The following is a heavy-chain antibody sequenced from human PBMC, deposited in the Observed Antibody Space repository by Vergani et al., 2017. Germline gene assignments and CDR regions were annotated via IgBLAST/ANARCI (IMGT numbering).Heavy chain of an antibody. CDR3: GRVADFYGLGIRLLDL. D-gene: IGHD3-10*01. J-gene: IGHJ5*02. CDR1: GASVNSYY. CDR2: VSFRGAT. Sequence: QVKLQESGPGLVKPSETLSLTCTVSGASVNSYYWSWIRQPPGKGLEWMGYVSFRGATLYDPSVKGRMTISLNTSSNQFSLYLTSVTAADTAVYYCGRVADFYGLGIRLLDLWGQGILVTVSS. V-gene: IGHV4-59*02.